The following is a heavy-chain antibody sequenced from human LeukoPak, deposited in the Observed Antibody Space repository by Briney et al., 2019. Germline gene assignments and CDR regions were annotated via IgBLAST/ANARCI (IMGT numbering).Heavy chain of an antibody. D-gene: IGHD6-13*01. V-gene: IGHV4-39*01. Sequence: SETLSLTCTVSDGSISSSYYYWGWVRQPPGKGLEWIGSIYYSGTSYCNPSLKSRVTISVDTSKNQFSLKLSSVTAADTAVYYCARLDLGAAGTPGHWGQGTLVTVSS. CDR3: ARLDLGAAGTPGH. J-gene: IGHJ4*02. CDR1: DGSISSSYYY. CDR2: IYYSGTS.